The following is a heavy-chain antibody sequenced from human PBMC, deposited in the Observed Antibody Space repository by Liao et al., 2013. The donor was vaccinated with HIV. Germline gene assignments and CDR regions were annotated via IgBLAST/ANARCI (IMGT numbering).Heavy chain of an antibody. CDR3: ARRPVVRGFFDS. CDR1: GGSFSGYY. Sequence: QVQLQQWGAGLLKPSETLSLTCAVYGGSFSGYYWSWIRQPPGKGLEWIGEINHSGSTNYNPSLESRVTISMDTYKNQFSLKIKDATAADTAVYYCARRPVVRGFFDSWGQGTLVVVSS. CDR2: INHSGST. D-gene: IGHD2-21*01. V-gene: IGHV4-34*01. J-gene: IGHJ4*03.